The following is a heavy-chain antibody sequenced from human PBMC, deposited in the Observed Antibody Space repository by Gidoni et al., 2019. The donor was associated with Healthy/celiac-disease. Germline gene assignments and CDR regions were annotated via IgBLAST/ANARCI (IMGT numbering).Heavy chain of an antibody. CDR1: GGSFSGYY. D-gene: IGHD4-4*01. CDR2: INHSGST. V-gene: IGHV4-34*01. J-gene: IGHJ5*02. CDR3: ATLATTVTTEWFDP. Sequence: QVQLQQWGAGLLKPSETLSLTCAVYGGSFSGYYWSWIRQPPGKGLEWIGEINHSGSTNYNPSLKSRVTISVDTSKNQFSLKLSSVTAADTAVYYCATLATTVTTEWFDPWGQGTLVTVSS.